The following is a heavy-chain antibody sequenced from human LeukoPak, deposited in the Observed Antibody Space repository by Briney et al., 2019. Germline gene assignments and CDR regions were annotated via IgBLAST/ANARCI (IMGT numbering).Heavy chain of an antibody. CDR1: GYTFTSYG. CDR3: ARVLDYGDSNDAFDI. J-gene: IGHJ3*02. CDR2: ISAYNGNT. D-gene: IGHD4-17*01. V-gene: IGHV1-18*01. Sequence: ASVKVSCKASGYTFTSYGIGWVRQAPGQGLEWMGWISAYNGNTNYAQKLQGRVTMTTDTSTSTAYMELRSLRSDDTAVYYCARVLDYGDSNDAFDIWGQGTMVTVSS.